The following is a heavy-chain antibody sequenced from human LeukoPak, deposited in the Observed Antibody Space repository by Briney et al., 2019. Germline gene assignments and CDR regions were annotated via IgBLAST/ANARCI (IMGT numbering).Heavy chain of an antibody. V-gene: IGHV1-69*06. CDR1: GGTFSSYA. Sequence: ASVKVSCKASGGTFSSYAISWVRQAPGQGLEWMGGIIPIFGTANYAQKFQGRVTITADKSTSTAYMELSSLRSEDTAVYYCARLRPDYYDSSGYLYYFDYWGQGTLVTVSS. D-gene: IGHD3-22*01. J-gene: IGHJ4*02. CDR3: ARLRPDYYDSSGYLYYFDY. CDR2: IIPIFGTA.